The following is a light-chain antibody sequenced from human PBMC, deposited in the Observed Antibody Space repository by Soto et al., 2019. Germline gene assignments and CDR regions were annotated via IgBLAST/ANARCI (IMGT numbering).Light chain of an antibody. CDR3: VSYKTSASYV. J-gene: IGLJ1*01. CDR1: SSDVGNYIF. V-gene: IGLV2-14*01. Sequence: QSVLTQPASVSGSPGQSITISCTGTSSDVGNYIFVSWYRQHPGKAPKLMIYDINNRPSGVSNRFSGSESGNTASLTISGRRAEDEADYYCVSYKTSASYVFATGTKLT. CDR2: DIN.